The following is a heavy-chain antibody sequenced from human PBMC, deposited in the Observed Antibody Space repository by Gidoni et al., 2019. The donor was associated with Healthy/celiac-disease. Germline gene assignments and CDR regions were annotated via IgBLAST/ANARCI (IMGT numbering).Heavy chain of an antibody. D-gene: IGHD6-19*01. Sequence: VQPGGSLKLACAAAGITCSGPAMHGVRQASGKGLEWVGRIRSKANSYATAYAASVKGRFTISRDDSKNTAYLQMNSLKTEDTAVYYCTRHGPGIAVAGTYYYGMDVWGQGTTVTVSS. CDR2: IRSKANSYAT. CDR1: GITCSGPA. V-gene: IGHV3-73*01. CDR3: TRHGPGIAVAGTYYYGMDV. J-gene: IGHJ6*02.